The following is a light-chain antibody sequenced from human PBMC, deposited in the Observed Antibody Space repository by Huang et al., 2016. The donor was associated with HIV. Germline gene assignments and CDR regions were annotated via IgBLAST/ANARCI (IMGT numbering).Light chain of an antibody. V-gene: IGKV1-NL1*01. J-gene: IGKJ1*01. CDR1: QGIKNS. Sequence: DIQMTQSPSSLSASVGDRLTITCRASQGIKNSLAWYQQKPGKAPKLLLYAASKLESGVPSRFVGSGSGAHYTLAISSLQPEDFATYWCQQYHDSSPTFGQGTKVEIK. CDR2: AAS. CDR3: QQYHDSSPT.